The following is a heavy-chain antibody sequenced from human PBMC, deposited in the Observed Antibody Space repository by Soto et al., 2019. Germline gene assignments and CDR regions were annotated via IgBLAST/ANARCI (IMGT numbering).Heavy chain of an antibody. Sequence: GGSLRLSCAASGFTFSSYSMNWVRQAPGKGLEWVSSISSSSSYIYYADSVKGRFTISRDNAKNSLYLQMNSLRAEDTAVYYCARGGLYSSSSYYYYMDVWGKGTTVTVSS. CDR3: ARGGLYSSSSYYYYMDV. V-gene: IGHV3-21*01. CDR1: GFTFSSYS. D-gene: IGHD6-6*01. CDR2: ISSSSSYI. J-gene: IGHJ6*03.